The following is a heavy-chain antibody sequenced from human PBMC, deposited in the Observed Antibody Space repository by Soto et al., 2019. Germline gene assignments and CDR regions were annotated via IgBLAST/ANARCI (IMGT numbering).Heavy chain of an antibody. CDR2: ISSSSSYI. CDR3: ARDCSSTSCYDFFDY. J-gene: IGHJ4*02. V-gene: IGHV3-21*01. D-gene: IGHD2-2*01. CDR1: GFTFSSYS. Sequence: EVQLVESGGGLVKPGGSLRLSCAASGFTFSSYSMNWVRQAPGKGLEWVSSISSSSSYIYYADSVKGRFTISRDNANNSLYLQMNSLRAEDTSVYYCARDCSSTSCYDFFDYWGQGTLVTVSS.